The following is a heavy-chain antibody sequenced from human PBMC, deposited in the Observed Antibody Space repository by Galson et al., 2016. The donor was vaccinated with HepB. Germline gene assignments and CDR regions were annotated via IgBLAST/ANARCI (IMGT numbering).Heavy chain of an antibody. Sequence: SLRLSCAASGFTFSSYAIHWVRQAPGKGLEWVAVISYDGINKYYADSVKGRFTISRDNSKNTLYLQMNSLRTEDTAVYYCARDRSSGSYGGVYFDYWGQGTRVTVSS. J-gene: IGHJ4*02. CDR2: ISYDGINK. CDR1: GFTFSSYA. D-gene: IGHD1-26*01. CDR3: ARDRSSGSYGGVYFDY. V-gene: IGHV3-30-3*01.